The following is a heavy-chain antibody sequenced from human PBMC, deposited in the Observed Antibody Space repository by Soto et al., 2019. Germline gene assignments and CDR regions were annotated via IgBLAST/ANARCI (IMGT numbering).Heavy chain of an antibody. CDR1: GYTFTSYY. CDR2: INPSGGST. V-gene: IGHV1-46*01. Sequence: QVQLVQSGAEVKKPGASVKVSCKASGYTFTSYYMHWVRQAPGQGLEWMGIINPSGGSTSYAQKFHGRVTMTRDTSTSTVYMELSSLRSEDTAVYYFARATPSGSYVTHGGQGTRVTVSS. J-gene: IGHJ1*01. CDR3: ARATPSGSYVTH. D-gene: IGHD1-26*01.